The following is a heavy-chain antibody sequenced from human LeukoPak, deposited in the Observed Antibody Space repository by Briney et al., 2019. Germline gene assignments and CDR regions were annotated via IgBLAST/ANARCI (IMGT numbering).Heavy chain of an antibody. V-gene: IGHV1-18*01. CDR3: GRVERLWGSYLPRYYYYMDV. J-gene: IGHJ6*03. CDR1: GYTFSEYG. Sequence: ASVKVSCTASGYTFSEYGISWVRQAPGQGLEWLGRIAAYNGNIDIPQKFQGRVTMTTETSTSTAYMELKSLRSDDTAVYYCGRVERLWGSYLPRYYYYMDVWGNGTTVIVSS. D-gene: IGHD3-9*01. CDR2: IAAYNGNI.